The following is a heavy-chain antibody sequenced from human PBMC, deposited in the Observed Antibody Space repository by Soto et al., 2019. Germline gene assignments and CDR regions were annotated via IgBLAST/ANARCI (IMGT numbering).Heavy chain of an antibody. V-gene: IGHV3-53*01. CDR2: IYRGDST. CDR3: ARHYDYSGGTSGGMDV. D-gene: IGHD3-22*01. J-gene: IGHJ6*02. Sequence: DVQVVESEGGLIQPGGSLRLSCAASGFTVSNNYMSWVRQGPGKGLEWVSTIYRGDSTYYADSVKGRFTISRDNSKNTLYLLMNSLRTEDTAVYYCARHYDYSGGTSGGMDVWGQGTTVTVSS. CDR1: GFTVSNNY.